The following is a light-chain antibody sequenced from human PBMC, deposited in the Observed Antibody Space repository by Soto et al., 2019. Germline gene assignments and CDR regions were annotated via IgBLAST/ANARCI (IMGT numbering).Light chain of an antibody. V-gene: IGKV3-15*01. J-gene: IGKJ2*01. CDR3: QQYNNWPPVYT. CDR2: GAS. Sequence: IVMTQSPATLSVSPWERATLSCRASQSVSSNLAWYQQKPGQDPRNLIYGASTRAAGIPARFSGSGSGTELTLTISSLQSEDFAVYYCQQYNNWPPVYTFGQGTKLEIK. CDR1: QSVSSN.